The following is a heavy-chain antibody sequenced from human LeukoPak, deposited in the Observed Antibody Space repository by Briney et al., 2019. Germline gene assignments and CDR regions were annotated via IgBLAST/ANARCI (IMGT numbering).Heavy chain of an antibody. Sequence: VASVKVSCKASGYTFTGYYMHWVRQAPGQGLEWMGWINPNSGGTNYAQKFQGRVTMTRDTSISTAYMELSRLRSDDTAVYYCARGSFDPTPASGPVRHGSGNILADHGGWFDPWGQGTLVTVSS. CDR1: GYTFTGYY. V-gene: IGHV1-2*02. J-gene: IGHJ5*02. CDR2: INPNSGGT. CDR3: ARGSFDPTPASGPVRHGSGNILADHGGWFDP. D-gene: IGHD3-10*01.